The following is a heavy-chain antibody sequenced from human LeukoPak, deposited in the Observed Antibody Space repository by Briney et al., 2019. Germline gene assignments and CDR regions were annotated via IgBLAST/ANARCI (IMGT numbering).Heavy chain of an antibody. D-gene: IGHD2-15*01. Sequence: AVKVSCQSSRGTFSSYAISWVRPAPGQGIEWMGVIISILGTANNAQKFQGRVTSTADESTSTAYMELSSLRSEDTAVYYCARAVDATGVYWFDPWGQGTLVTVSS. J-gene: IGHJ5*02. CDR1: RGTFSSYA. CDR2: IISILGTA. V-gene: IGHV1-69*13. CDR3: ARAVDATGVYWFDP.